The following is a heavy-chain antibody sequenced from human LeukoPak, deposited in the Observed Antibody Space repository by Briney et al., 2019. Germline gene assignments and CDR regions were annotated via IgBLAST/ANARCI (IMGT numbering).Heavy chain of an antibody. Sequence: PGGSLRVSCEASGFTFSSYAMSWVRQAPGKGLEWVSAISDSGSSTYDADSVKGRFTISRDNSKNTLYLQMHSLRAEDTAVYYCTRGRGTIYIFDYWGQGTLVTVSS. CDR3: TRGRGTIYIFDY. CDR1: GFTFSSYA. CDR2: ISDSGSST. V-gene: IGHV3-23*01. D-gene: IGHD2/OR15-2a*01. J-gene: IGHJ4*02.